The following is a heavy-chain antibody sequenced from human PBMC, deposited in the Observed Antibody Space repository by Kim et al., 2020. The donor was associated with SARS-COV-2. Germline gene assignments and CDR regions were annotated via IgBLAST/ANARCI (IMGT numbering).Heavy chain of an antibody. CDR3: ARERCSGGSCYRWFDP. CDR1: GGSISSYY. V-gene: IGHV4-59*01. CDR2: IYYSGST. D-gene: IGHD2-15*01. J-gene: IGHJ5*02. Sequence: SETLSLTCTVSGGSISSYYWSWIRQPPGKGLEWIGYIYYSGSTNYNPSLKSRVTISVDTSKNQFSLKLSSVTAADTAVYYCARERCSGGSCYRWFDPWGLGTLVTVSS.